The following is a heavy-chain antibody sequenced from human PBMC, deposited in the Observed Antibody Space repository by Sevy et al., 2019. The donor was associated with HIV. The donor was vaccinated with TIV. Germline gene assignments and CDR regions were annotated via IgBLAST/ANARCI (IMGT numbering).Heavy chain of an antibody. D-gene: IGHD3-22*01. CDR2: IYWNDDR. V-gene: IGHV2-5*01. J-gene: IGHJ3*02. Sequence: SGPTLVKPTQTLTLTCTFSGFSLSTTEVGVGWIRQPPGKALEWLALIYWNDDRRYSPSLKSRLTITKDTSKNQVVLTMTNMDPVDTATYYCAHTSYDTSGYYNHDAFDIWGQGTMVTVSS. CDR1: GFSLSTTEVG. CDR3: AHTSYDTSGYYNHDAFDI.